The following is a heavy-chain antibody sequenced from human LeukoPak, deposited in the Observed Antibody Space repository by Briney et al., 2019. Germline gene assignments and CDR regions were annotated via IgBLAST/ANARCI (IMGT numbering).Heavy chain of an antibody. CDR1: GFTFSSYG. D-gene: IGHD3-9*01. CDR3: AKGAGDILTQPYY. V-gene: IGHV3-30*18. CDR2: ISYDGSNK. Sequence: GRSLRLSCAASGFTFSSYGMHWVRQAPGKGLEWVAVISYDGSNKYYADSVKGRFTISRDNSKNTLYVQMNSLRAEDTAVYYCAKGAGDILTQPYYWGQGTLVTVSS. J-gene: IGHJ4*02.